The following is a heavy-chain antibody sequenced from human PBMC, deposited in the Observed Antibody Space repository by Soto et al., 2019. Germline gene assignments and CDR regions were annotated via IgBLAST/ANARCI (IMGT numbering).Heavy chain of an antibody. CDR1: GYTFTGYY. Sequence: ASVKVSCKASGYTFTGYYMHWVRQAPGQGLEWMGWINPNSGGTNYAQKFQGWVTMTRDTSISTAYMELSRLRSDDTAVYYCARALGFYGSGSYTYYYYYGMDVWGQGTTVTV. D-gene: IGHD3-10*01. V-gene: IGHV1-2*04. J-gene: IGHJ6*02. CDR3: ARALGFYGSGSYTYYYYYGMDV. CDR2: INPNSGGT.